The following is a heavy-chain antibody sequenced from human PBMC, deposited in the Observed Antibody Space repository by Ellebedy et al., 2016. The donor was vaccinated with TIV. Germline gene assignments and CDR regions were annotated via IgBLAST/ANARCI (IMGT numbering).Heavy chain of an antibody. CDR3: ARDREQFDAFDI. Sequence: ASVKVSCKASGYTFTSYAMHWVRQAPGQRLEWMGWISAYNGNKKYARKVQGRVTMTTDTSTSTAYMELRSLRSDDTAVYYCARDREQFDAFDIWGQGTMVTVSS. CDR2: ISAYNGNK. CDR1: GYTFTSYA. J-gene: IGHJ3*02. V-gene: IGHV1-18*01. D-gene: IGHD6-19*01.